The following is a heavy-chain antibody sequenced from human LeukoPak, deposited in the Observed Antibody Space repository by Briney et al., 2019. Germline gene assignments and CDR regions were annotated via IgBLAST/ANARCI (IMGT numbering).Heavy chain of an antibody. D-gene: IGHD6-19*01. CDR2: INPSGGST. CDR1: GYTFTSYY. J-gene: IGHJ4*02. V-gene: IGHV1-46*01. Sequence: ASVKVSCKASGYTFTSYYMHWVRQPPGQGLEWMGIINPSGGSTSYAQKFQGRVTITRDTSASTAYMELSSLRSEDTAVYYCARSGWDTVAGTFPHPDYWGQGTLVTVSS. CDR3: ARSGWDTVAGTFPHPDY.